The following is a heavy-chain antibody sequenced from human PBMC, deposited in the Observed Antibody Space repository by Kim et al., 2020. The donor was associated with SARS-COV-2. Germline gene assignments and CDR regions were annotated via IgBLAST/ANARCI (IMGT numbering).Heavy chain of an antibody. Sequence: SPSFQGRVTSSADKSISTAYLRWSSLKASDTAMYYCARKTGDYYYYGMDVWGQGTTVTVSS. J-gene: IGHJ6*02. CDR3: ARKTGDYYYYGMDV. D-gene: IGHD1-1*01. V-gene: IGHV5-10-1*01.